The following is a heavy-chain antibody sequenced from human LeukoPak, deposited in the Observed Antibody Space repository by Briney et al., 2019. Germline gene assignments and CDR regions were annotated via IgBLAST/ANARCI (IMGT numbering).Heavy chain of an antibody. Sequence: GGSLRLSCEASEFTFSSYWMHWVRQPPGKGLEWVSSISSISSYIYYADSVKGRFTVSRDNAKNSLYLQMDSLRAEDTAVYYCARDPSGTYYPRVSGALDIWGQGTMVTVSS. V-gene: IGHV3-21*01. CDR3: ARDPSGTYYPRVSGALDI. D-gene: IGHD1-26*01. CDR1: EFTFSSYW. CDR2: ISSISSYI. J-gene: IGHJ3*02.